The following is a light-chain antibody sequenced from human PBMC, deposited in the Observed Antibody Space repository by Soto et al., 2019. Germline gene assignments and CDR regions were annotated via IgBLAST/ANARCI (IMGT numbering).Light chain of an antibody. V-gene: IGKV1-39*01. J-gene: IGKJ3*01. CDR2: AAS. Sequence: DIQMTQSPSSLSASVGDGVTITCRTRQSISTYLNWYQHKPGKAQKLLIYAASSVQSEVPSRFSGSGSDTHFTLILSSLQPKDFATYYCQQSSKLPLNFGPGTKVAFK. CDR1: QSISTY. CDR3: QQSSKLPLN.